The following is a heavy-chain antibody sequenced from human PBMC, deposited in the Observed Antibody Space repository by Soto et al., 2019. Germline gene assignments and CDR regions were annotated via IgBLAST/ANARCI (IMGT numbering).Heavy chain of an antibody. CDR3: ARAFASNKYYFDS. Sequence: ASGKVSCKTSGGTFNSYIITWVRQAPGQGIEWMGGIIPIFGSADYAQKLQGRVTITADESTSTAYMELSSLRSEDTAVYYCARAFASNKYYFDSWGQGTLVTVSS. V-gene: IGHV1-69*13. CDR2: IIPIFGSA. CDR1: GGTFNSYI. J-gene: IGHJ4*02. D-gene: IGHD2-21*01.